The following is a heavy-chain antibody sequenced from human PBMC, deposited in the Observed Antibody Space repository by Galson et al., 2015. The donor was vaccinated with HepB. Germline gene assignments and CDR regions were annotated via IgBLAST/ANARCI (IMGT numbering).Heavy chain of an antibody. Sequence: SLRLSCAASGFSVSSYGMHWVRQAPGKGPEWVAVISYDGLNKDYVDSVEGRFTISKDNSKNTVYLQMNSLRAEDTAVYFCARGALGFDYWGQGTLVTVSS. V-gene: IGHV3-30*03. D-gene: IGHD7-27*01. CDR2: ISYDGLNK. CDR3: ARGALGFDY. J-gene: IGHJ4*02. CDR1: GFSVSSYG.